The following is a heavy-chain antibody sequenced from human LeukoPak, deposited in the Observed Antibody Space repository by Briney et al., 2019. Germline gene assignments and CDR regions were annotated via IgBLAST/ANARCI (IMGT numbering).Heavy chain of an antibody. CDR3: ARGRPSRRYCSSTSCDRGNDY. CDR1: GYTFTSYD. Sequence: ASVKVSCKASGYTFTSYDINWVRQATGQGLEWMGWMNPNSGNTGYAQKFQGRVTMTRNTSISTAYMGLSSLRSEDTAVYYCARGRPSRRYCSSTSCDRGNDYWGQGTLVTVSS. J-gene: IGHJ4*02. V-gene: IGHV1-8*02. D-gene: IGHD2-2*01. CDR2: MNPNSGNT.